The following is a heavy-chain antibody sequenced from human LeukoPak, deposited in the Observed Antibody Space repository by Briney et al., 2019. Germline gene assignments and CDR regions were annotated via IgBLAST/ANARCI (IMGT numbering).Heavy chain of an antibody. CDR2: ISYDGSNK. J-gene: IGHJ4*02. Sequence: GGSLRLSCAASGFTFSSYGMHWVRQAPGKGLEWVAVISYDGSNKYYADSVKGRFTISRDNSKNTLYLQMNSLRAEGTAVYYCAKGMVFWSGYYKEEFDYWGQGTLVTVSS. D-gene: IGHD3-3*01. CDR1: GFTFSSYG. CDR3: AKGMVFWSGYYKEEFDY. V-gene: IGHV3-30*18.